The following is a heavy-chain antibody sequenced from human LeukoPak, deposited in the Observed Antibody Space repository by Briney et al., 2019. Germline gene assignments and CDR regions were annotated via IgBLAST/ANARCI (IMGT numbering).Heavy chain of an antibody. D-gene: IGHD6-6*01. CDR1: GGSFSGYY. J-gene: IGHJ4*02. CDR3: ARGPFRPPRPYYFDY. Sequence: KPSETLFLTCAVYGGSFSGYYWSWIRQPPGKGLEWIGEINHSGSTNYNPSLKSRATISVDTSKNQFSLKLSSVTAADTAVYYCARGPFRPPRPYYFDYWGQGTLVTVSS. V-gene: IGHV4-34*01. CDR2: INHSGST.